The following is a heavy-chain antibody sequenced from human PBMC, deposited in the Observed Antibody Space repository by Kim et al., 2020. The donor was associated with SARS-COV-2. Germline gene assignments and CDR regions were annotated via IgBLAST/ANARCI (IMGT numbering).Heavy chain of an antibody. CDR2: IRSKAYGGTT. Sequence: GGSLRLSCTASGFTFGDYAMSWVRQAPGKGLEWVGFIRSKAYGGTTEYAASVKGRFTISRDDSKSIAYLQMNSLKTEDTAVYYCTRDISVGDYVVPSGYWGQGTLVTVSS. CDR1: GFTFGDYA. CDR3: TRDISVGDYVVPSGY. D-gene: IGHD4-17*01. V-gene: IGHV3-49*04. J-gene: IGHJ4*02.